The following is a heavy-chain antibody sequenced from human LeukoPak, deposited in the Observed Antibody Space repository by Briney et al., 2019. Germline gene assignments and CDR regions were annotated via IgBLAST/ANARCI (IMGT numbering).Heavy chain of an antibody. V-gene: IGHV3-30*04. D-gene: IGHD3-9*01. CDR3: ARDLLRYFDWTPDY. Sequence: GGSLRLSCAASGFTFSSYAMHWVRQAPGKVLEWVAVISYDGSNKYYADSVEGRFTISRDNPKNTLYLQMNSLRAEDTAVYYCARDLLRYFDWTPDYWGQGTLVTVSS. CDR2: ISYDGSNK. CDR1: GFTFSSYA. J-gene: IGHJ4*02.